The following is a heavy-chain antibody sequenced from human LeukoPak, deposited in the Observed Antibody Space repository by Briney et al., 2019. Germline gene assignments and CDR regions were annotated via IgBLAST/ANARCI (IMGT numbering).Heavy chain of an antibody. V-gene: IGHV3-30-3*01. CDR3: ARDEVPLQRSSSLSPEGYFDY. J-gene: IGHJ4*02. D-gene: IGHD6-13*01. CDR2: ISYDGTKQ. Sequence: GGSLRLSCEGSGFTFSINAMHWVRQAPGKGLEWLAVISYDGTKQYSADSVKGRFTISRDNAKNSLYLQMNSLRAEDTAVYYCARDEVPLQRSSSLSPEGYFDYWGQGTLVTVSS. CDR1: GFTFSINA.